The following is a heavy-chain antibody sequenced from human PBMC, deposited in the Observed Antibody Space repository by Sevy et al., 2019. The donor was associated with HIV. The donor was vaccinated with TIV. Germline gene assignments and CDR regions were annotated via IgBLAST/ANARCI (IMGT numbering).Heavy chain of an antibody. D-gene: IGHD6-6*01. CDR3: AKDPGKYSTPYYFDY. CDR1: GFTFSSYA. V-gene: IGHV3-23*01. J-gene: IGHJ4*02. Sequence: GGSLRLSCAASGFTFSSYAMNWVRQAPGKGLEWVSAISGSGGSTVSANSVKGRFTISRDNSKNTLYLQMNSLRAEDTAVYYCAKDPGKYSTPYYFDYWGQGTLVTVSS. CDR2: ISGSGGST.